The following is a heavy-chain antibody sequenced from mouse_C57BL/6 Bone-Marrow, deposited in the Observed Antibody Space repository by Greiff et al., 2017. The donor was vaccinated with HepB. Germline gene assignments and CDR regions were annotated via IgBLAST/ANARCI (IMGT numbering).Heavy chain of an antibody. Sequence: EVQLQQSGAELVRLGASVKLSCTASGFNIKDDYMHWVKQRPEQGLEWIGWIDPENGDTEYASKFQGKATITADTSSNTAYLQLSSLTFEDTAVYYCTKLLLWFAYWGQGTLVTVSA. J-gene: IGHJ3*01. CDR1: GFNIKDDY. D-gene: IGHD2-1*01. CDR3: TKLLLWFAY. CDR2: IDPENGDT. V-gene: IGHV14-4*01.